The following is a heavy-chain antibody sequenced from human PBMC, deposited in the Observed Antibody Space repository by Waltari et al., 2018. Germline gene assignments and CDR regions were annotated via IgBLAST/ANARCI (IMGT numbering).Heavy chain of an antibody. Sequence: QLQLQESGPGLVKPSGTLSPTCTVSGDSVTNNYWWSWVRQSPGKGLEWLGQIHGSGRTNYNPSFASRITVSIDTSNIQFSLKVTSATAADTAVYYCARDRGRGLYLDSWGRGALLTVS. D-gene: IGHD2-15*01. CDR1: GDSVTNNYW. CDR2: IHGSGRT. V-gene: IGHV4-4*02. CDR3: ARDRGRGLYLDS. J-gene: IGHJ4*02.